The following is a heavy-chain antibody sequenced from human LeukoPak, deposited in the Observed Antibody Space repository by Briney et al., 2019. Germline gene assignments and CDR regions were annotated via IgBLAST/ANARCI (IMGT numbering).Heavy chain of an antibody. D-gene: IGHD6-6*01. CDR2: IKQDGSEK. CDR1: GFTFSSYW. Sequence: GGSLRLSCAASGFTFSSYWMSWVRQAPGKGLEWVANIKQDGSEKYYVDSVKGRFTISRDNAKNSLYLQMNSLRAEDTAVYYCAKTKAARRYYYYMDVWGKGTTVTVSS. CDR3: AKTKAARRYYYYMDV. J-gene: IGHJ6*03. V-gene: IGHV3-7*03.